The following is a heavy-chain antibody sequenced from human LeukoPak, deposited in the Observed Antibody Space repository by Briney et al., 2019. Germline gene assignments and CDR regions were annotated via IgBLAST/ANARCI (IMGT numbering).Heavy chain of an antibody. CDR3: ARGGSGWFEFDY. V-gene: IGHV4-59*01. Sequence: SETLSLTCTVSGGSISSYYWSWIRQPPGKGLEWIGYIYYSGSTNYNPSLKSRVTISVDTSKNQFSLKLSSVTAADTAVYYCARGGSGWFEFDYWGQGTLVTVSS. J-gene: IGHJ4*02. CDR1: GGSISSYY. CDR2: IYYSGST. D-gene: IGHD6-19*01.